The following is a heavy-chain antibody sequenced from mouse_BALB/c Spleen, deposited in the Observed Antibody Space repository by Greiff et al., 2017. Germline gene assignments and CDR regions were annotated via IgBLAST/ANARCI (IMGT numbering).Heavy chain of an antibody. V-gene: IGHV5-9-4*01. Sequence: EVMLVESGGGLVKPGGSLKLSCAASGFTFSSYAMSWVRQSPEKRLEWVAEISSGGSYTYYPDTVTGRFTITRDNAKNTLYLEMSSLRSEDTAMYYCARDGNYGGFAYWGQGTLVTVSA. J-gene: IGHJ3*01. CDR1: GFTFSSYA. D-gene: IGHD2-1*01. CDR2: ISSGGSYT. CDR3: ARDGNYGGFAY.